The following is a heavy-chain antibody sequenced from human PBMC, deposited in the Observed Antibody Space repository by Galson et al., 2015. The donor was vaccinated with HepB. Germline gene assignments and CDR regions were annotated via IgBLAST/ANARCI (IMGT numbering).Heavy chain of an antibody. J-gene: IGHJ3*02. CDR3: AGDVGYAFEM. V-gene: IGHV1-18*01. D-gene: IGHD3-16*01. Sequence: SVKVSCKASGYTFTRNGISWVRQAPGQGLEWMGWISTNRGKTYYAQKFQDRLIMTTERSTSTAYMELRRLTSNDTAFYFCAGDVGYAFEMWGQGTMGTV. CDR2: ISTNRGKT. CDR1: GYTFTRNG.